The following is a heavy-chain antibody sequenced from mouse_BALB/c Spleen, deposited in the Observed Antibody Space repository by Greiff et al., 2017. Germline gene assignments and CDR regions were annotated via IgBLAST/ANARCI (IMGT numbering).Heavy chain of an antibody. CDR3: ARLTAPFDY. V-gene: IGHV5-12-2*01. Sequence: EVQLQESGGGLVQPGGSLKLSCAASGFTFSSYTMSWVRQTPEKRLEWVAYISNGGGSTYYPDTVKGRFTISRDNAKNTLYLQISSLKSEDTAMYYCARLTAPFDYWGQGTTLTVSS. CDR2: ISNGGGST. J-gene: IGHJ2*01. D-gene: IGHD1-2*01. CDR1: GFTFSSYT.